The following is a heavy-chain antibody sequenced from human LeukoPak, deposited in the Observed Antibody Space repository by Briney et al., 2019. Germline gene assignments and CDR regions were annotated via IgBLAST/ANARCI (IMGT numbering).Heavy chain of an antibody. J-gene: IGHJ4*02. CDR1: GFTFSSYA. Sequence: GGSLRLSCAASGFTFSSYAMHWVRQAPGKGLEWVAVISYDGSNKYYADSVKGRFTISRDNPKNTLYLQMNSLRAEDTAVYYCARGPDGYWGQGTLVTVSS. CDR2: ISYDGSNK. V-gene: IGHV3-30-3*01. D-gene: IGHD5-24*01. CDR3: ARGPDGY.